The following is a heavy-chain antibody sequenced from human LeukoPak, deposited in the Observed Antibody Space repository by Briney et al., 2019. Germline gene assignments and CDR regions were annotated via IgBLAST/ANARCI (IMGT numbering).Heavy chain of an antibody. V-gene: IGHV3-23*01. CDR2: LSGSGGST. CDR1: GFTFSSYA. J-gene: IGHJ4*02. Sequence: GGSLRLSCAASGFTFSSYAMSWVRQAPGKGLEWVSALSGSGGSTYYADSVKGRFTISRDNSKNTLYLQMNSLRAEDTAVYYCAKPPRRWLVRGGPFDYWGQGTLVTVSS. D-gene: IGHD6-19*01. CDR3: AKPPRRWLVRGGPFDY.